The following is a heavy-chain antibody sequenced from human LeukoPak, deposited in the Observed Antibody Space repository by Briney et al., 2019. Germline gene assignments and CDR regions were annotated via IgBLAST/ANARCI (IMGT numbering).Heavy chain of an antibody. J-gene: IGHJ4*02. CDR3: GADRKGGRWEPRFNY. D-gene: IGHD4-23*01. V-gene: IGHV3-7*01. Sequence: GGSLRLSCAASGFTFSDYWMLWVRQAPGKGPEWVANIRDDGSEKNYVDSVKGRFTISRDNAQMSLYLQMNSLRVDDTAVYYCGADRKGGRWEPRFNYGGQGTLVTVSS. CDR2: IRDDGSEK. CDR1: GFTFSDYW.